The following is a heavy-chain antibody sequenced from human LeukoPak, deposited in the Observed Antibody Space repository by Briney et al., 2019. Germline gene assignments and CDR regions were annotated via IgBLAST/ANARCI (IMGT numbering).Heavy chain of an antibody. V-gene: IGHV1-8*01. CDR1: GYTFTSYD. Sequence: ASVKVSCKASGYTFTSYDINWVRQATGQGLEWMGWMNPNSGNTGYAQKFQGRVTMTRNTSISTAYMELSSLRSEDTAVYYCARGAGTHYYYGMDVWGQGTTVTVSS. CDR3: ARGAGTHYYYGMDV. D-gene: IGHD1-14*01. CDR2: MNPNSGNT. J-gene: IGHJ6*02.